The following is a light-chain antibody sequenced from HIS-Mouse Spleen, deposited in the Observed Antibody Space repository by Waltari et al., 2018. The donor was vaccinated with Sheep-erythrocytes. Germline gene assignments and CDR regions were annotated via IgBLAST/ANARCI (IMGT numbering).Light chain of an antibody. CDR1: SSDVGGSNY. CDR3: CSYAGSYNHV. CDR2: DVS. J-gene: IGLJ1*01. V-gene: IGLV2-11*01. Sequence: QSALTQPRSVSGSPGQSVTISRTGTSSDVGGSNYLSWYHQHPGKAPKLMIYDVSKRPSGVPDRFSGSKSGNTASLTISGLQAEDEADYYCCSYAGSYNHVFATGTKVTVL.